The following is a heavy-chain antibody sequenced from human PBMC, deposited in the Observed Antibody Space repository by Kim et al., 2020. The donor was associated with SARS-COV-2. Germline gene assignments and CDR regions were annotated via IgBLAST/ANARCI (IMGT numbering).Heavy chain of an antibody. CDR1: GGSISSSSYY. CDR3: ARCGYGIWGFKFDY. D-gene: IGHD5-12*01. V-gene: IGHV4-39*01. CDR2: IYYSGST. J-gene: IGHJ4*02. Sequence: SETLSLTCTVSGGSISSSSYYWGWIRQPPGKGLEWIGSIYYSGSTYYNPSLKSRVTISVDTSKNQFSLKLSSVTAADTAVYYCARCGYGIWGFKFDYWGQGTLVTVSS.